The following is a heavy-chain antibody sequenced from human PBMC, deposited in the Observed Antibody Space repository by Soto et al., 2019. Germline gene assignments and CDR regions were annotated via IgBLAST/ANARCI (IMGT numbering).Heavy chain of an antibody. CDR3: ARAGSYRFDY. CDR1: GGSISSGGYS. CDR2: IYHSGST. D-gene: IGHD3-10*01. V-gene: IGHV4-30-2*01. J-gene: IGHJ4*02. Sequence: SETLSLTCAVSGGSISSGGYSWSWIRQPPGKGLEWIGYIYHSGSTYYNPSLKSRVTISVDRSKNQFSLKLSSVTAADTAVYYCARAGSYRFDYWGQGTLVTVSS.